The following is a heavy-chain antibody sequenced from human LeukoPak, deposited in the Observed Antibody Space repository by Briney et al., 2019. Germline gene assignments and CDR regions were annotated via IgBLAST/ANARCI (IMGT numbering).Heavy chain of an antibody. CDR3: ARASPGAVDTAMEYYFDY. Sequence: SETLSLTCAVYGGSFSGYYWSWIRQPPGKGLEWIGEINHSGSTNYNPSLKSRVTISVDTSKNQFSLKLSCVTAADTAVYYCARASPGAVDTAMEYYFDYWGQGTLVTVSS. CDR1: GGSFSGYY. J-gene: IGHJ4*02. V-gene: IGHV4-34*01. D-gene: IGHD5-18*01. CDR2: INHSGST.